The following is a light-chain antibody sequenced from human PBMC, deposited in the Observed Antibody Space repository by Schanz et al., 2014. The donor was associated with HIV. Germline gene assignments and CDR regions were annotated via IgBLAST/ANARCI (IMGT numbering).Light chain of an antibody. CDR2: DVT. CDR3: SSYAGSNKLVV. J-gene: IGLJ2*01. V-gene: IGLV2-14*01. CDR1: SSDIGVYNY. Sequence: QSALTQPASVSGSPGQSIAISCTGTSSDIGVYNYVSWYQQHPGKAPKLMIYDVTDRPSGVSNRFSGSKSGNTASLTVSGLQAEDEGDYYCSSYAGSNKLVVFGGGTKLTVL.